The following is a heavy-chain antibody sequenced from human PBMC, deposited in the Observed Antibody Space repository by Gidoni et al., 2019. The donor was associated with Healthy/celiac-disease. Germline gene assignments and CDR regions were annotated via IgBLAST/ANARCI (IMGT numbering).Heavy chain of an antibody. V-gene: IGHV4-39*07. Sequence: QLQLQESGPGLVKPSETLSLTCTVSGGSISSSSYYWGWIRQPPGKGLEWIGSIYYSGSTYYNPSLKSRVTISVDTSKNQFSLKLSSVTAADTAVYYCARVRRLHSSGPKSKKYYYYYYGMDVWGQGTTVTVSS. CDR1: GGSISSSSYY. CDR2: IYYSGST. D-gene: IGHD6-19*01. CDR3: ARVRRLHSSGPKSKKYYYYYYGMDV. J-gene: IGHJ6*02.